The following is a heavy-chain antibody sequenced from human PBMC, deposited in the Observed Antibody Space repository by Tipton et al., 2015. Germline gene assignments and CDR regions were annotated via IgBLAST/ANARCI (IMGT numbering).Heavy chain of an antibody. CDR2: LSYNGSP. D-gene: IGHD4-11*01. V-gene: IGHV4-31*03. CDR3: ARAVDDYSPFDY. CDR1: GGSISSGGYY. J-gene: IGHJ4*02. Sequence: TLSLTCTVSGGSISSGGYYWSWIRQYPGKGLEWIGYLSYNGSPYYNPSLKSRLTISVDTPKNQFSLRLSSVTAADTAVYYCARAVDDYSPFDYWGQGTLVTVSS.